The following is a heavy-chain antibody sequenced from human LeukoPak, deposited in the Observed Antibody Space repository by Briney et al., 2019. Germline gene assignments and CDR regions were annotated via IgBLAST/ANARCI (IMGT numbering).Heavy chain of an antibody. V-gene: IGHV3-74*01. CDR1: GFTFSSYW. Sequence: GGSLRLSCAASGFTFSSYWMHWVRQAPGKGLVWVSRINSDDGSRTTYADSVKGRFTISRGNAKNTLYLQMNSLRAEDTAVYYCARSWVTTSSDSFDIWGQGTMVTVSS. CDR2: INSDDGSRT. CDR3: ARSWVTTSSDSFDI. J-gene: IGHJ3*02. D-gene: IGHD4-17*01.